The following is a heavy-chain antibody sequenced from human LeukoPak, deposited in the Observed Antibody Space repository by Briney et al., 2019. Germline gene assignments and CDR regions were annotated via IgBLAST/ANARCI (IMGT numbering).Heavy chain of an antibody. Sequence: PSETLSLTCTVSGGSISSYYWSWIRQPPGKGLEWIGYIYYSGSTNYNPSLKSRVTTSVDTSKNQFSLKLSSVTAADTAVYYCARTRGSGYFNWFDPWGQGTLVTVSS. D-gene: IGHD3-22*01. CDR3: ARTRGSGYFNWFDP. CDR2: IYYSGST. CDR1: GGSISSYY. V-gene: IGHV4-59*08. J-gene: IGHJ5*02.